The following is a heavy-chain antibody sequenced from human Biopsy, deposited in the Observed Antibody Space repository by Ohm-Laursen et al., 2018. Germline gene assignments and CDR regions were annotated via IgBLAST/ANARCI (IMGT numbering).Heavy chain of an antibody. D-gene: IGHD3-22*01. V-gene: IGHV3-11*05. Sequence: GSLRLSCTASGFTFNAYWMYWVRQVPGKGLVWVSHIKSVGSWTNYVDSVKGRFTISRDNAEKSLYLQMNSLRAEDTAVYYCARDTPETYDYDNDDNSPFPRRYIDYWGQGTLVTVSS. CDR1: GFTFNAYW. CDR2: IKSVGSWT. CDR3: ARDTPETYDYDNDDNSPFPRRYIDY. J-gene: IGHJ4*02.